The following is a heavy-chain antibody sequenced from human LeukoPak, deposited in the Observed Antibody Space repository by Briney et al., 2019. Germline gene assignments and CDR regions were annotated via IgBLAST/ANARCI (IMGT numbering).Heavy chain of an antibody. CDR3: ARAPSEIGGYYPEYFRH. D-gene: IGHD3-3*01. CDR1: GFTVSSNY. CDR2: IKSDGST. V-gene: IGHV3-74*01. Sequence: GGSLRLSCAASGFTVSSNYMSWVRQAPGKGLVWVSRIKSDGSTNYADSVKGRFTISRDNAKNTLSLQMNSLRPEDTGVYYCARAPSEIGGYYPEYFRHWGQGTLVTVSS. J-gene: IGHJ1*01.